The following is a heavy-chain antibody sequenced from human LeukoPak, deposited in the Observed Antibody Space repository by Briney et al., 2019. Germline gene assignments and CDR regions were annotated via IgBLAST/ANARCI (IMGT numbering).Heavy chain of an antibody. CDR1: GGSISSYY. CDR3: ARTYYDFWSGPNWFDP. D-gene: IGHD3-3*01. J-gene: IGHJ5*02. Sequence: PSQTLSLTCTVSGGSISSYYWSWIRQPSGKGLEWIGYIYYSGSTNYNPTLKSRVTISVDTSKNQFSLKLSSVTAADTAVYYCARTYYDFWSGPNWFDPWGQGTLVTVSS. V-gene: IGHV4-59*01. CDR2: IYYSGST.